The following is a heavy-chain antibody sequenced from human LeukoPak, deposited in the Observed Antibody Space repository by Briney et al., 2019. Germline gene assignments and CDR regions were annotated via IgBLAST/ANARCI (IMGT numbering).Heavy chain of an antibody. D-gene: IGHD3-10*01. CDR3: ARYKAISMVRDIYGMDV. V-gene: IGHV4-39*07. J-gene: IGHJ6*02. Sequence: PSETLSLTCTVPGGSISSSRYYWGWIRQPPGKGLEWIGSIYYSGSTYYNPSLKSRVTISIDTSKNHFSLKLTSVTAADTAVYYCARYKAISMVRDIYGMDVWGQGTTVTVSS. CDR2: IYYSGST. CDR1: GGSISSSRYY.